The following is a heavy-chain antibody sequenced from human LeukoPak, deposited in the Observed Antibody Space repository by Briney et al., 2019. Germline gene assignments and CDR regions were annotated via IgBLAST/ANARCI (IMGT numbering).Heavy chain of an antibody. J-gene: IGHJ3*02. V-gene: IGHV3-30-3*01. CDR3: ARDFLGSSLFAGAFDM. D-gene: IGHD6-13*01. Sequence: GGSLRLSCAASGFTFSSYAMHWVRQAPGKGLEWVAVISYDGSNKYYADSVKGRFTISRDNSKNTLYVQMNSLRVEDTAVYYCARDFLGSSLFAGAFDMWGQGTMVTVSS. CDR2: ISYDGSNK. CDR1: GFTFSSYA.